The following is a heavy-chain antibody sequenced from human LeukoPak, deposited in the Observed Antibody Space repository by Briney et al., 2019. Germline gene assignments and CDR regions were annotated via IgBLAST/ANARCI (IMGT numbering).Heavy chain of an antibody. CDR2: IYTSGST. CDR1: GVSISSYY. J-gene: IGHJ4*02. CDR3: ARDNGSGSYWRGEYYFDY. Sequence: SETLSLTCTVSGVSISSYYWSWIRQPAGKGLEWIGRIYTSGSTNYNPSLKSRVTMSVDTSKNQFSLKLSSVTAADTAVYYCARDNGSGSYWRGEYYFDYWGQGTLVTVSS. D-gene: IGHD3-10*01. V-gene: IGHV4-4*07.